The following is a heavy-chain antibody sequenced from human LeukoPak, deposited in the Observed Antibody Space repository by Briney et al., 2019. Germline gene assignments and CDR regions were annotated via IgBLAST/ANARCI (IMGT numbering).Heavy chain of an antibody. CDR3: AREDPQTTVPEGMDV. CDR2: IYYSGNT. J-gene: IGHJ6*02. D-gene: IGHD4-17*01. Sequence: PSETLSLTCTVSGSSISSFYWSWIRQPPGKGLEWIGYIYYSGNTNYNPSLKSRVTLSVDTSKNQFSLKLSSVTAADTAVYYCAREDPQTTVPEGMDVWGQGTTVTVSS. CDR1: GSSISSFY. V-gene: IGHV4-59*01.